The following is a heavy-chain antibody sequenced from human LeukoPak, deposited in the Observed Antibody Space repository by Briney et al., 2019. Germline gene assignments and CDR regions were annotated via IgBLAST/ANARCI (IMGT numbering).Heavy chain of an antibody. CDR1: GFTFSDHY. D-gene: IGHD3-10*01. J-gene: IGHJ6*02. Sequence: GGSLRLSCAASGFTFSDHYMSWIRQAPGKGLEWVSYISSSGSTIYYADSVKGRFTISRDNAKNSLYLQMNSLRAEDTAVYYCARRGVPWFGELFYYGMDVWGQGTTVTVSS. CDR3: ARRGVPWFGELFYYGMDV. V-gene: IGHV3-11*01. CDR2: ISSSGSTI.